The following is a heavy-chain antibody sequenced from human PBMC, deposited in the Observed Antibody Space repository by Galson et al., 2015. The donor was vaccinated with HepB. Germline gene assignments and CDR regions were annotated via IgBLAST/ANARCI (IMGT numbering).Heavy chain of an antibody. CDR1: GFTFSSYA. CDR3: ARVPPYPYYYDSSGPNPTPVL. CDR2: IPYDGSNK. D-gene: IGHD3-22*01. Sequence: SLRLSCAASGFTFSSYAMHWVRQAPGKGLEWVAVIPYDGSNKYYADSVKGRFTISRDNSKNTLYLQMNSLRAEDTAVYYCARVPPYPYYYDSSGPNPTPVLWGRGTLVTVSS. J-gene: IGHJ2*01. V-gene: IGHV3-30*04.